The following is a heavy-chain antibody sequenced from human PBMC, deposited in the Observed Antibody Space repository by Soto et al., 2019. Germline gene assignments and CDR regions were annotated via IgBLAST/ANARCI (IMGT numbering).Heavy chain of an antibody. Sequence: QVHLVQSGAEVKKSGASVKVSCEASGYSFTAYCVHWVRQAPGQGLEWMGWINPNSGGTNYAQRFQGRVAMTTDNSTNTAYMELNSLKSDDTALYFCARSSGTYSDFDYWGQGTQVTVSS. V-gene: IGHV1-2*02. D-gene: IGHD6-19*01. J-gene: IGHJ4*01. CDR1: GYSFTAYC. CDR2: INPNSGGT. CDR3: ARSSGTYSDFDY.